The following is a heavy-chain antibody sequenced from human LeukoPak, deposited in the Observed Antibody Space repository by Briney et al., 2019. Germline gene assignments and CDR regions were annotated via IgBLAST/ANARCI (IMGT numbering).Heavy chain of an antibody. CDR1: GYSISSGYY. V-gene: IGHV4-38-2*02. D-gene: IGHD7-27*01. CDR2: IYHSGST. J-gene: IGHJ4*02. CDR3: ARLRRVMLGIRRYYFDY. Sequence: PSETLSLTCTVSGYSISSGYYWGWIRQPPGKGLEWIGSIYHSGSTYYNPSLKSRVTISVDTSKNQFSLKLSSVTAADTAVYHCARLRRVMLGIRRYYFDYWGQGTLVTVSS.